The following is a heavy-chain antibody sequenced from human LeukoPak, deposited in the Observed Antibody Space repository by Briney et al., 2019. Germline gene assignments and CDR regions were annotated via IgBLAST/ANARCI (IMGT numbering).Heavy chain of an antibody. Sequence: VQPGGSLRLSCAASGFTFISYAMNWVRQAPGKGLEWVGHIISETDGGAPDYAAPVKGRFTISRDDSKNTLYLQMNSLKTEDTAVYYCTTPTFHWGQGTLVTVSS. CDR3: TTPTFH. CDR2: IISETDGGAP. J-gene: IGHJ1*01. V-gene: IGHV3-15*01. D-gene: IGHD2/OR15-2a*01. CDR1: GFTFISYA.